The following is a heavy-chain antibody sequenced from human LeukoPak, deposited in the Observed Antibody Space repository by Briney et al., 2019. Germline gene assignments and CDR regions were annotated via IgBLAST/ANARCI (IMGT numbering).Heavy chain of an antibody. V-gene: IGHV3-23*01. CDR2: ISGSGGST. J-gene: IGHJ5*02. D-gene: IGHD4-23*01. CDR3: VKIPDYGGNYGTNWFDP. CDR1: GFTFSSYA. Sequence: GGSLRLSCAASGFTFSSYAMSWVRQAPGKGLEWVSAISGSGGSTYYADSVKGRFTISRDNSKNTLHLQMNSLRAEDTAVYYCVKIPDYGGNYGTNWFDPWGQGTLVTVSS.